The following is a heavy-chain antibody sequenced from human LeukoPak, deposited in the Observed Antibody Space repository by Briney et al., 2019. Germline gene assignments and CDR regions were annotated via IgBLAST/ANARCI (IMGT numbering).Heavy chain of an antibody. CDR1: GGSISSSNW. J-gene: IGHJ3*02. CDR3: AKSNGYGLVDI. CDR2: IYYSEST. D-gene: IGHD3-10*01. V-gene: IGHV4-4*02. Sequence: SGTLSLTCAVSGGSISSSNWWSWVRQPPGKGLEWIGEIYYSESTNYNPSFKSRVTISVDTSRNQFSLKVNSVTAADTAVYYCAKSNGYGLVDIWGQGTMVTVSS.